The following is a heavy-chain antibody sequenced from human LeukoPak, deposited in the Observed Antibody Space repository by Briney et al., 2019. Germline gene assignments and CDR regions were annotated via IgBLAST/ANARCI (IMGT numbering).Heavy chain of an antibody. CDR3: ARDSLYDDNGYYHYFDY. Sequence: GGSLRLSCAASGFSFSTYGMHWVRQAPGKGLEWVAMIWYDASSQHYADSVKGRFTISRDTSKNTPYLQMNSLRAEDTAVYFCARDSLYDDNGYYHYFDYWGQGTLVTVSS. J-gene: IGHJ4*02. D-gene: IGHD3-22*01. CDR1: GFSFSTYG. V-gene: IGHV3-33*01. CDR2: IWYDASSQ.